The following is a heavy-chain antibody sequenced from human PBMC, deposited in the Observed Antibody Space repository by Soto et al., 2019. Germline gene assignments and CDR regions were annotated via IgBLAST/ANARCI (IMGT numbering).Heavy chain of an antibody. J-gene: IGHJ5*02. Sequence: QEQLVQSGTEGKKPGASVTVSCKSSGYTFTDFYLHWLRQAPGQGLEWVGWINPKTGDTKSSQKFQGRVTMSRDTSVSTAYIDLTSLTSDDTAMYYCATGTNGTTGWYHPWGQGTRVTVSS. CDR3: ATGTNGTTGWYHP. V-gene: IGHV1-2*02. CDR1: GYTFTDFY. CDR2: INPKTGDT. D-gene: IGHD1-1*01.